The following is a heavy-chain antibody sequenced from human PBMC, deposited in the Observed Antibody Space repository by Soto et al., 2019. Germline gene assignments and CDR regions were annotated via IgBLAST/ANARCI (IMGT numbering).Heavy chain of an antibody. V-gene: IGHV4-59*01. CDR1: GGSISSYY. CDR2: IYYSGST. D-gene: IGHD5-12*01. Sequence: PSETLSLTCTVSGGSISSYYWSWIRQPPGEGLEWIGYIYYSGSTNYNLSLKSRVTISVDTSKNQFSLKLSSVTAADTAVYYCARAQGDIVATYYYYYMDVWGKGTTVTVSS. J-gene: IGHJ6*03. CDR3: ARAQGDIVATYYYYYMDV.